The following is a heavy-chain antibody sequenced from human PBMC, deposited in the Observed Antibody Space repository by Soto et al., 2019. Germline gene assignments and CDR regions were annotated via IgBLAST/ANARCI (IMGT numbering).Heavy chain of an antibody. D-gene: IGHD6-19*01. CDR3: AISSGWYAHGLDY. J-gene: IGHJ4*02. CDR1: GGSFSGYY. Sequence: PSETLSLTCAVYGGSFSGYYWSWIRQPPGKGLEWIGEINHSGSTNYNPSLKSRVTISVDTSKNQFSLKLSSVTAADTAVYYCAISSGWYAHGLDYWGQGTLVTVSS. CDR2: INHSGST. V-gene: IGHV4-34*01.